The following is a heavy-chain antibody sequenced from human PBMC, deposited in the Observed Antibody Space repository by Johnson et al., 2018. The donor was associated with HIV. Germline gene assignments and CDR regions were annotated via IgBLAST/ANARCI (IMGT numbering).Heavy chain of an antibody. CDR1: GFIFSDHY. CDR2: ISSSGSTI. D-gene: IGHD6-19*01. J-gene: IGHJ3*02. CDR3: ARGRGTGQWLVRGAFDI. Sequence: QMLLVESGGGLVKPGGSLRLSCAASGFIFSDHYMTWIRQAPGKGLEWVSYISSSGSTIHYADSVKGRFTISRDNAKNSQYLQMNSRRAEETAMYYCARGRGTGQWLVRGAFDIWGQGTMVTVSS. V-gene: IGHV3-11*04.